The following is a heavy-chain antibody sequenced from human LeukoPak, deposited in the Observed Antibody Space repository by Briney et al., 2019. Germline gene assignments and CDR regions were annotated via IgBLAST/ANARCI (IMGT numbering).Heavy chain of an antibody. J-gene: IGHJ4*02. CDR1: GGSFSGDY. CDR2: INHSGST. V-gene: IGHV4-34*01. D-gene: IGHD6-19*01. CDR3: ARRPRYSSGWYYFDS. Sequence: PSETLSLTCAVYGGSFSGDYWNWIRQPPGKGLEWIGEINHSGSTNSNPSLQSRVTISVDRSKNQFSLKLSSVTAADTAVYYCARRPRYSSGWYYFDSWGQGTLVTVSS.